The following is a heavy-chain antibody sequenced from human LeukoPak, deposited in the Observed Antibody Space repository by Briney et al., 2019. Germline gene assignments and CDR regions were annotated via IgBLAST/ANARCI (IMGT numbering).Heavy chain of an antibody. CDR1: GYSISSGYH. J-gene: IGHJ4*02. CDR3: AREIVRGVPGW. CDR2: LYAAGNT. D-gene: IGHD3-10*01. Sequence: SETLSLTCAVSGYSISSGYHWGWTRQTPGKVLEWIGSLYAAGNTYYSPSLKSRVTISLDKSKNLFSLDLRSVTAADTAVYYCAREIVRGVPGWWGQGTLVTVSS. V-gene: IGHV4-38-2*02.